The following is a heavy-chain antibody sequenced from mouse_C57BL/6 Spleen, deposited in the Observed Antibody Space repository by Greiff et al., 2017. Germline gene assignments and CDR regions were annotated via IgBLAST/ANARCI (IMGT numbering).Heavy chain of an antibody. V-gene: IGHV1-5*01. CDR3: TRPYDDDEGVYAMDY. Sequence: EVQLQQSGTVLARPGASVKMSCKTSGYTFTSYWMHWVKQRPGQGLEWIGAIYPGNSDTSYNQKFKGKAKLTAVTSASTAYMELSSLTNEDSAVYYCTRPYDDDEGVYAMDYWGQGTSVTVSS. CDR1: GYTFTSYW. D-gene: IGHD2-4*01. J-gene: IGHJ4*01. CDR2: IYPGNSDT.